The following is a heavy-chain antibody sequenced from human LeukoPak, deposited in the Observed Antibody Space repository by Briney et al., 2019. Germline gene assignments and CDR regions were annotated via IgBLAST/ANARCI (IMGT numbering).Heavy chain of an antibody. Sequence: SETLSLTCAVSGYSISSGYYWGWIRQPPGKGLEWIGSIYHSGSTYYNPSLKSRVTISVDTSKNQFSLKLSSVTAADTAVYYCARHRSGPNAFDIWGQGTMVTLSS. CDR2: IYHSGST. CDR1: GYSISSGYY. CDR3: ARHRSGPNAFDI. V-gene: IGHV4-38-2*01. D-gene: IGHD3-3*01. J-gene: IGHJ3*02.